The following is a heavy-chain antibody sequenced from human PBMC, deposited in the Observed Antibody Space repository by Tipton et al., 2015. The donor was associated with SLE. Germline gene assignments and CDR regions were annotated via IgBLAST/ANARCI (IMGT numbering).Heavy chain of an antibody. J-gene: IGHJ5*02. V-gene: IGHV4-61*08. D-gene: IGHD3-16*01. Sequence: TLSLTCTVSGGSISSGGYYWTWIRQLPGKGLEWIGEINHGGSTNYNPSLKSRVTISVDTSKNQFSLKLSSVTAADTAVYYCARVQAYEGFDPWGQGTLVTVSS. CDR1: GGSISSGGYY. CDR3: ARVQAYEGFDP. CDR2: INHGGST.